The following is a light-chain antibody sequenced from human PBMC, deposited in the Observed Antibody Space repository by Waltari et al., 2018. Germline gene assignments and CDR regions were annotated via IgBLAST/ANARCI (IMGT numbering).Light chain of an antibody. CDR3: HQYSTSPYT. V-gene: IGKV3-20*01. Sequence: EIVLTQSPGTLSLSPGERATLSCRASQSISSRFLGWYQHKPGQAPRLVIYGAYSRLTGIPARFSGSGSGTDFTRTISKLEPEDFAVYYCHQYSTSPYTFGQGTKLQI. CDR2: GAY. CDR1: QSISSRF. J-gene: IGKJ2*01.